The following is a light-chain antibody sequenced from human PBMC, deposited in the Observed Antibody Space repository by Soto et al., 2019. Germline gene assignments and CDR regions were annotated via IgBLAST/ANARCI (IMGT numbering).Light chain of an antibody. V-gene: IGLV2-14*03. J-gene: IGLJ1*01. CDR3: SAYSDIDTKV. Sequence: QSVLTQPASVSGSPGQSITISCGGTSSDVGAYIYVSWYQQFPGKAPKLILYEVNNRPSGVSNRFSDTKSGTTASLTISGLQPEDEADYYCSAYSDIDTKVFGTGTKVT. CDR1: SSDVGAYIY. CDR2: EVN.